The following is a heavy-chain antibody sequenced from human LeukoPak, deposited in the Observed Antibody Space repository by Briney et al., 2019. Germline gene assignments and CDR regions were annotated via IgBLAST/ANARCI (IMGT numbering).Heavy chain of an antibody. V-gene: IGHV5-51*01. CDR2: IYPGDSDT. CDR1: GYSFTSYW. D-gene: IGHD6-13*01. J-gene: IGHJ6*03. CDR3: ARFEQQLVRTSDYYYYYYMDV. Sequence: GESLKIPCKGSGYSFTSYWIGWVRQMPGKGLEWMGIIYPGDSDTRYSPSFQGQVTISADKSISTAYLQWSSLKASDTAMYYCARFEQQLVRTSDYYYYYYMDVWGKGTTVTVSS.